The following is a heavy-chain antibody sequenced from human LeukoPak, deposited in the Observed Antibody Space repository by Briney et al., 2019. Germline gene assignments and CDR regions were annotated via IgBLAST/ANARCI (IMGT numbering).Heavy chain of an antibody. J-gene: IGHJ5*02. CDR1: GGSFSGYY. V-gene: IGHV4-34*01. D-gene: IGHD2-15*01. Sequence: SETLSLTCAVYGGSFSGYYWSWIRQPPGKGLEWIGEIKHSGSTNYNPSLKSRVTISVDTSKNQFSLKLSSVTAADTAVYYCARRYCSGGSCYPRYGWFDPWGQGTLVTLSS. CDR2: IKHSGST. CDR3: ARRYCSGGSCYPRYGWFDP.